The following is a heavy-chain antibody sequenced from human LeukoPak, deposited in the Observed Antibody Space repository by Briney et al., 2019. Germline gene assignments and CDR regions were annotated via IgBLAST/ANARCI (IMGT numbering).Heavy chain of an antibody. Sequence: ASVKVSCKASGYTFTSYVISWVRQAPGQGLEWMGWISAYNGNTNYTQKLQGRVTMTTDTSTSTAYMELRSLRCDDTAVYYCARDPRYYGSGSSQDYWGQGTLVTVSS. D-gene: IGHD3-10*01. V-gene: IGHV1-18*01. CDR3: ARDPRYYGSGSSQDY. CDR1: GYTFTSYV. CDR2: ISAYNGNT. J-gene: IGHJ4*02.